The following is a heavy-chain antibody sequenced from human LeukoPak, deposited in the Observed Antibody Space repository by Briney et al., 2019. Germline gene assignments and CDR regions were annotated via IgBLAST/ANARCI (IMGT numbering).Heavy chain of an antibody. V-gene: IGHV3-30*01. J-gene: IGHJ4*02. CDR1: GFTFSSYA. CDR2: ISYDGSNK. CDR3: ARDRYYYDSSGYYYFWY. D-gene: IGHD3-22*01. Sequence: GRSLRLSCAASGFTFSSYAMHWVRQAPGKGLEWVAVISYDGSNKYYADSVKGRFTISRDNSKNTLYLQMNSLRAEDTAVYYCARDRYYYDSSGYYYFWYWGQGTLVTVSS.